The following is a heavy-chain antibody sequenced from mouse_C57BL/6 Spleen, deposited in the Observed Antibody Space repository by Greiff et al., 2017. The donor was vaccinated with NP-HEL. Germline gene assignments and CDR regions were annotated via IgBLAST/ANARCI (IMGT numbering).Heavy chain of an antibody. CDR3: AVQRHFDY. CDR2: IYPGDGDT. Sequence: QVQLQQSGPELVKPGASVKISCKASGYAFSSSWMNWVKQRPGKGLEWIGRIYPGDGDTNYNGKFKGKATLTADKSSSTAYMQLSSLTSEDSAVYFCAVQRHFDYWGQGTTLTVSS. CDR1: GYAFSSSW. J-gene: IGHJ2*01. V-gene: IGHV1-82*01.